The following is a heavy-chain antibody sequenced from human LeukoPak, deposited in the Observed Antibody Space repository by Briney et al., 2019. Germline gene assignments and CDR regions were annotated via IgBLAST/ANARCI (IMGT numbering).Heavy chain of an antibody. CDR3: TRLRPNYGSFDY. V-gene: IGHV3-49*04. D-gene: IGHD3-10*01. CDR2: IRSKAYGGTT. Sequence: GRSLRLSCTASGCTFGDYAMSWVRQAAGKGLEWVGFIRSKAYGGTTEYAASVKGSFTISRDESKSIAYLQMNSLKTEDTAVYYCTRLRPNYGSFDYWGQGTLVTVSS. J-gene: IGHJ4*02. CDR1: GCTFGDYA.